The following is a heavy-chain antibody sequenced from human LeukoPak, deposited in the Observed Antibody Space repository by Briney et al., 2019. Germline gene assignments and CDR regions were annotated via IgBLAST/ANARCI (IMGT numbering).Heavy chain of an antibody. CDR2: INHSGST. Sequence: SGTLSPTCAVYGGSFSGYYWSLIRQPPGKGPEWIGEINHSGSTNYNPSLKSRVTISVDTSKNQFSLKLSSVTAADTAVYYCARAPVIDSGYDYWGQGTLVTVSS. CDR3: ARAPVIDSGYDY. V-gene: IGHV4-34*01. D-gene: IGHD5-12*01. J-gene: IGHJ4*02. CDR1: GGSFSGYY.